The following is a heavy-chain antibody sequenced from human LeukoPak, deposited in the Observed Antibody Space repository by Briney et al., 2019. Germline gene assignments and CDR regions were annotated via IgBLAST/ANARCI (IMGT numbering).Heavy chain of an antibody. J-gene: IGHJ4*02. CDR2: MSSSGSVI. D-gene: IGHD3/OR15-3a*01. CDR1: GLTFRDYY. Sequence: PGGSLRLSCSASGLTFRDYYTRWVRHAPGKGLEWVSYMSSSGSVIYYADSVKRRFTISRDKAKNSLYLKMNNLRVEDTAMYSCARSRTGQYSGQETLVSVSS. CDR3: ARSRTGQY. V-gene: IGHV3-11*01.